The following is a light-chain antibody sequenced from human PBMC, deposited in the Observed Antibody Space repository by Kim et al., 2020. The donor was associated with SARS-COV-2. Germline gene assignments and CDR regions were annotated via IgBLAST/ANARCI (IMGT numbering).Light chain of an antibody. J-gene: IGKJ2*01. CDR1: QSVSSY. CDR3: QQRSNWPYT. CDR2: DAS. Sequence: SLSPGESAPLSCRASQSVSSYLAWYQQKPGQAPRLLIYDASNRATGIPARFSGSGPGTDFTLTISSLEPEDFAVYYCQQRSNWPYTFGQGTKLEI. V-gene: IGKV3D-11*02.